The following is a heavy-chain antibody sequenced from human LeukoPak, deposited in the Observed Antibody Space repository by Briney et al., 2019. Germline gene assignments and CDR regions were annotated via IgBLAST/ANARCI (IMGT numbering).Heavy chain of an antibody. V-gene: IGHV4-59*01. Sequence: SWTLSLTCTLSGGSISNYYWSWIRQPPGRGLEWIGNIFYSGSTNYNPSLKSRVTISLDTSKNQFSLKLTSVSAADTAVYYCAREGGSYYHWFDPWGQGTLVTVSS. CDR3: AREGGSYYHWFDP. J-gene: IGHJ5*02. CDR2: IFYSGST. D-gene: IGHD1-26*01. CDR1: GGSISNYY.